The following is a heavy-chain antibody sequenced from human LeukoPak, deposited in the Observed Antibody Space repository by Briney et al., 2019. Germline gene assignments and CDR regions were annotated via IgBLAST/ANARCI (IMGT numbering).Heavy chain of an antibody. CDR3: ARLLSYDILTDHYYKYYMDV. D-gene: IGHD3-9*01. V-gene: IGHV4-39*01. Sequence: SQTLSLTCTVSGGSIRSDTYFWGWIRQPPGKGLELIGSISHSGIPFYNPSLKSRVSMSVDTSKNQFALKVTSVTAADAAVYFWARLLSYDILTDHYYKYYMDVWGEGTTVTVSS. CDR1: GGSIRSDTYF. J-gene: IGHJ6*03. CDR2: ISHSGIP.